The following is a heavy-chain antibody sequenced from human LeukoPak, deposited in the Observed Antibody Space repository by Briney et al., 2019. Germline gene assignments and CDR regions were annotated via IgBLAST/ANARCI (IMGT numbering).Heavy chain of an antibody. CDR1: GYTFTGYY. CDR2: INPNSGGT. Sequence: ASVKVSCKASGYTFTGYYMHWVRQAPGQGLEWMGWINPNSGGTNYAQKFQGRVTMTRDTSISTAYMELSRLRSDDTAVYYCATLVHTVTTDTDYWGQGTLVTVSS. CDR3: ATLVHTVTTDTDY. V-gene: IGHV1-2*02. J-gene: IGHJ4*02. D-gene: IGHD4-17*01.